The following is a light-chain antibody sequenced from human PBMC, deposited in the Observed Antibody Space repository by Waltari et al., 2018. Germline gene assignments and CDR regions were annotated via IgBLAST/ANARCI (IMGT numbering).Light chain of an antibody. CDR2: DDT. Sequence: SYVLTQPPSVSVAPGQTARITCGGNSVGSKSVHWYQRKPGQAPVVVVYDDTERPSGIPDRCSGSNSENTATLTINSVEAGDEADYFCQVWADSSDFVFGSGTKVTVL. CDR3: QVWADSSDFV. CDR1: SVGSKS. V-gene: IGLV3-21*02. J-gene: IGLJ1*01.